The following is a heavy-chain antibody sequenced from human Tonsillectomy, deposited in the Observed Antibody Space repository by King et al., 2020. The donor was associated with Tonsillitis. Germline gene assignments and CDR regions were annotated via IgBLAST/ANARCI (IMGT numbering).Heavy chain of an antibody. J-gene: IGHJ6*03. CDR2: ISSSGSTI. CDR3: ARGPRRYYYYMDV. CDR1: GFTFSDYY. Sequence: VQLVESGGGLVKPGGSLRLSCAASGFTFSDYYMSWIRQAPGNGLEWVSYISSSGSTIYYADSVKGRFTISRDNAKNSLYLHMNSLRDEDTAVYYCARGPRRYYYYMDVWGTGTTVTVSS. V-gene: IGHV3-11*01.